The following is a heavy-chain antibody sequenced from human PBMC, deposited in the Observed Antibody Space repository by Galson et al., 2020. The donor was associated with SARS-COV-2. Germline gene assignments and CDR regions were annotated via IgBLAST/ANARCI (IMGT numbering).Heavy chain of an antibody. CDR1: GFTFSSYA. J-gene: IGHJ6*02. D-gene: IGHD3-10*01. Sequence: GGSLRLSCAASGFTFSSYAMSWVRQAPGKGLEWVSAISGSGGSTYYADSVKGRFTISRDNSKNTLYLQMNSLRAEDTAVYYCAKARVLLWFGSSMDVWGQGSTVTVSS. CDR3: AKARVLLWFGSSMDV. V-gene: IGHV3-23*01. CDR2: ISGSGGST.